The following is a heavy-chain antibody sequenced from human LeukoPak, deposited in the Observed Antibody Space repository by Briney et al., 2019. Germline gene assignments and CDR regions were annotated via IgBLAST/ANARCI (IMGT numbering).Heavy chain of an antibody. Sequence: SETLSLTCTVSGGSISSSSYYWGWIRQPPGKGLEWIGSIYYSGSTYYNPSLKSRVTISVDTSKNQFSLKLSSVTAAGTAVYYCARDSGGYSYGPWGQGTLVTVSS. J-gene: IGHJ5*02. V-gene: IGHV4-39*07. CDR1: GGSISSSSYY. D-gene: IGHD5-18*01. CDR2: IYYSGST. CDR3: ARDSGGYSYGP.